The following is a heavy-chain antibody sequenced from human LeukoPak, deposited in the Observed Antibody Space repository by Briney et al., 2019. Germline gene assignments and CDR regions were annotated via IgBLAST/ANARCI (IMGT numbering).Heavy chain of an antibody. D-gene: IGHD6-13*01. Sequence: KPSETLSLTCTVSGGSISSYYWSWIRQPAGKGLEWIGRIYTSGSTNYNPSLKSRVTISVDTSKNQFSLKLSSVTAADTAVYYCARQFPYSSSWYYFDYWGQGTLVTVSS. CDR1: GGSISSYY. V-gene: IGHV4-4*07. CDR2: IYTSGST. J-gene: IGHJ4*02. CDR3: ARQFPYSSSWYYFDY.